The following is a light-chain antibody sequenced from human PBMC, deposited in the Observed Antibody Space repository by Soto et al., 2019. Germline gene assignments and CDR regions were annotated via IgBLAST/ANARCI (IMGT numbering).Light chain of an antibody. J-gene: IGKJ2*01. CDR3: QQYASSPRT. CDR2: GVS. Sequence: EIVLTQSPGTLSLSPGEGTTLSCRASQSIRSSYLAWYQQKPGQAPRLLIYGVSTRATGIPDSFSGSVSGTDLPLTIGRLEPEDFAVYYWQQYASSPRTVGQGTKLEIK. V-gene: IGKV3-20*01. CDR1: QSIRSSY.